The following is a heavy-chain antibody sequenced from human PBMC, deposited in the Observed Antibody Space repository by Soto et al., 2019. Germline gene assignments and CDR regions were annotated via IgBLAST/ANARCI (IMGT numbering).Heavy chain of an antibody. CDR1: GFSLGTYGVG. CDR3: AHRGGGIVDWYFDL. Sequence: QITLNESGPTLVKPTQTLTLTCTFSGFSLGTYGVGVGWIRQPPGKALEWLALIYWDDDKRYSPSLKSRLTITKDTSKRPVFLTLTIMDPVDTATYSCAHRGGGIVDWYFDLWGRGTPVIVSS. V-gene: IGHV2-5*02. J-gene: IGHJ2*01. D-gene: IGHD1-26*01. CDR2: IYWDDDK.